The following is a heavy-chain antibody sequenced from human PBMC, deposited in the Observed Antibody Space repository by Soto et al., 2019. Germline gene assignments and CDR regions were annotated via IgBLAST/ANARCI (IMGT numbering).Heavy chain of an antibody. CDR2: ISGSGGST. J-gene: IGHJ4*02. V-gene: IGHV3-23*01. Sequence: GGPFRLSCAASGFTFSSYAMSWVRQAPGKGLEWVSTISGSGGSTYYADSVKGRFTIARDNAKNTLYLQMNSLRAEDTAVYFCAKDTYYYDSSGYFPSDYGGQGALVTVSS. D-gene: IGHD3-22*01. CDR1: GFTFSSYA. CDR3: AKDTYYYDSSGYFPSDY.